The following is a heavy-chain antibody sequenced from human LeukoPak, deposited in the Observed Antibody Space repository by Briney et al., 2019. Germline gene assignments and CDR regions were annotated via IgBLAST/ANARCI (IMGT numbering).Heavy chain of an antibody. CDR2: IYYSRST. J-gene: IGHJ4*02. CDR3: ARHNAVAATGDY. D-gene: IGHD6-19*01. Sequence: SETLSLTCTVSGGSISSSSYYWGWIGQPPGKGLELIGSIYYSRSTYYNPSLKSRVTISVDTSKNQFSLKLSSVTAADTAVYYCARHNAVAATGDYWGQGTLVTVSS. CDR1: GGSISSSSYY. V-gene: IGHV4-39*01.